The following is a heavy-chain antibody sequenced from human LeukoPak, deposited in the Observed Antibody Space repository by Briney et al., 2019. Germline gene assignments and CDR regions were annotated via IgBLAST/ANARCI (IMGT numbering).Heavy chain of an antibody. D-gene: IGHD3-10*01. J-gene: IGHJ4*02. V-gene: IGHV4-4*07. CDR2: IYTSGST. CDR1: GDSIVIDY. Sequence: PSETLSLACTVSGDSIVIDYWSWIRQPAGKGLEWIGRIYTSGSTEYNPSLKSRVTVSVDLSKNQFSLKLSSVTAADSAVYYCAAAERRGVGSVSYHAIEYWGQGTLVTVSS. CDR3: AAAERRGVGSVSYHAIEY.